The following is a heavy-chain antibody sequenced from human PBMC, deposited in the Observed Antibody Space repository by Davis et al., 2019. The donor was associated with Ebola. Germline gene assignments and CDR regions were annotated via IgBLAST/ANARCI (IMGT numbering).Heavy chain of an antibody. J-gene: IGHJ5*02. CDR2: INPNSGGT. CDR3: ARVKSLGVAAAAMGMIWFDP. D-gene: IGHD2-2*01. V-gene: IGHV1-2*02. Sequence: ASVKVSCKASGYTFTAYYMHWVRQAPGQGLEWMGWINPNSGGTNYAQKFQGRVTMTRDTSISTAYMDLSSLRSDDTAVYYCARVKSLGVAAAAMGMIWFDPWGQGTLVTVSS. CDR1: GYTFTAYY.